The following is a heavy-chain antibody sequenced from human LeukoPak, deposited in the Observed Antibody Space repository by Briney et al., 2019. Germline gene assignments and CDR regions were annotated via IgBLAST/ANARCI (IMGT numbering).Heavy chain of an antibody. CDR2: IIPIFGTA. V-gene: IGHV1-69*13. J-gene: IGHJ6*03. CDR3: ARFYSGYGNDYYYMDV. D-gene: IGHD5-12*01. CDR1: GGTFSSYA. Sequence: SVKVSCKASGGTFSSYAISWVRQAPGQGLEWMGGIIPIFGTANYAQKFQGRVTITADESTSTAYMELSSLRSEDTAVYYCARFYSGYGNDYYYMDVWGKGTTVTVSS.